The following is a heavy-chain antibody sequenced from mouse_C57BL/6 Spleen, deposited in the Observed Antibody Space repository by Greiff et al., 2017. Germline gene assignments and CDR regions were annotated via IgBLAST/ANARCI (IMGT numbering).Heavy chain of an antibody. V-gene: IGHV1-15*01. CDR3: TRPIYDGWYFDV. J-gene: IGHJ1*03. Sequence: VQGVESGAELVRPGASVTLSCKASGYTFTDYEMHWVKQTPVHGLEWIGAIDPETGGTAYNQKFKGKAILTADKSSSTAYMELRSLTSEDSAVYYCTRPIYDGWYFDVWGTGTTVTVSS. CDR1: GYTFTDYE. D-gene: IGHD2-3*01. CDR2: IDPETGGT.